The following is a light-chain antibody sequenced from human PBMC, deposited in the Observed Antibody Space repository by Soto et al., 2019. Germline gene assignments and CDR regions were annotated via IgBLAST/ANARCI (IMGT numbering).Light chain of an antibody. CDR1: QGISSY. CDR2: AAS. Sequence: IQLTQSPSSLSASVGARVTVTCRACQGISSYLAWYQQKPGKAPKLLIYAASTLRSGVPSRFSGSGSATDFTLTISSLQPDDFATYYCQQLNTYPPTFGQGTKVEIK. V-gene: IGKV1-9*01. J-gene: IGKJ1*01. CDR3: QQLNTYPPT.